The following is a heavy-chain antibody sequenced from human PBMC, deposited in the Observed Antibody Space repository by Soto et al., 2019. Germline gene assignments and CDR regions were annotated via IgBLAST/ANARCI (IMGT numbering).Heavy chain of an antibody. J-gene: IGHJ6*02. CDR1: GFTISSNY. CDR3: AKDLTAQLVNFYYYGMDV. Sequence: GGSLRLSCAASGFTISSNYMSWVRQAPGKGLEWVSVIYSGGSTYYADSVKGRFTISRDNSKNTLYLQMNSLRAEDTAVYYCAKDLTAQLVNFYYYGMDVWGQGTTVTVSS. CDR2: IYSGGST. V-gene: IGHV3-66*01. D-gene: IGHD6-13*01.